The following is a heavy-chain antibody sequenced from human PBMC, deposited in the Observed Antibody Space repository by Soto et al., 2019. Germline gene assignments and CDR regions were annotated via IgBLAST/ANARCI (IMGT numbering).Heavy chain of an antibody. CDR3: SLGMDLGPNFDY. V-gene: IGHV2-5*02. D-gene: IGHD3-3*01. CDR1: GFSLSTSGVG. J-gene: IGHJ4*02. Sequence: SGPTLVNPTQTLTLTCTFSGFSLSTSGVGVGWIRQPPGKALEWLALIYWDDDKRYSPSLKSRLTITKDTSKNQVVLTMTNMDPVDTATYFFSLGMDLGPNFDYWRQGTLVTLS. CDR2: IYWDDDK.